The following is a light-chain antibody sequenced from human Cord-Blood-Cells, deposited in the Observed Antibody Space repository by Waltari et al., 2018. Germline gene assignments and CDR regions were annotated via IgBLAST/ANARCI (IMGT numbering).Light chain of an antibody. CDR1: QNISSY. Sequence: DIQMTQSPSSLSASVGDRVTITCRASQNISSYLNWYQQKPGKAPKLLIYAASSLQSGVPSRFSGSGSGTDFTLTISSLQPEDFATYYCQQIYSTPRTFGQGTKVEIK. CDR3: QQIYSTPRT. CDR2: AAS. V-gene: IGKV1-39*01. J-gene: IGKJ1*01.